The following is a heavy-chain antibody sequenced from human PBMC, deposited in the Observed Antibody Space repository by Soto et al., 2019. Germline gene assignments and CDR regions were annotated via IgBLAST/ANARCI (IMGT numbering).Heavy chain of an antibody. V-gene: IGHV5-51*01. CDR1: GYSFTSYW. J-gene: IGHJ6*02. CDR2: IYPGDSDT. CDR3: ARQVVPAAISHPYYYGMDV. Sequence: PGESLKISCKGSGYSFTSYWIGWVRQMPGKGLEWMGIIYPGDSDTRYSPSFQGQVTISADKSISTAYLQWSSLKASDTAMYYCARQVVPAAISHPYYYGMDVWGQGTTVTVSS. D-gene: IGHD2-2*01.